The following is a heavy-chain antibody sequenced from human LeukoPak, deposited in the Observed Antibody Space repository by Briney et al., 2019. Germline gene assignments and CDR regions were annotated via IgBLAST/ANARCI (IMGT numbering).Heavy chain of an antibody. CDR3: ARRPYCGGDCYYDY. D-gene: IGHD2-21*02. J-gene: IGHJ4*02. Sequence: PSETLSLTCTVSGGSISSYYWSWIRQPPGKGLEWVGYIYYSGSTNYNASLKSRVTMSVDTSKNQVSLKLNSVTAADTAVYYCARRPYCGGDCYYDYWGQGTLVTVSS. CDR1: GGSISSYY. CDR2: IYYSGST. V-gene: IGHV4-59*01.